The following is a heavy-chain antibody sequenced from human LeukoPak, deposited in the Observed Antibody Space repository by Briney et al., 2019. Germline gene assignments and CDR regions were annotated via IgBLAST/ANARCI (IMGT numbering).Heavy chain of an antibody. V-gene: IGHV1-69*04. CDR2: IIPILGIA. D-gene: IGHD5-18*01. Sequence: SVTVSCTASGGTFSIYAISWVRQAPGQGLEWMGRIIPILGIANYAQKFQGRVTITADKSTSTAYMELSSLRSEDTAVYYCARDHVDTAMDTGYWGQGTLVTASS. CDR1: GGTFSIYA. CDR3: ARDHVDTAMDTGY. J-gene: IGHJ4*02.